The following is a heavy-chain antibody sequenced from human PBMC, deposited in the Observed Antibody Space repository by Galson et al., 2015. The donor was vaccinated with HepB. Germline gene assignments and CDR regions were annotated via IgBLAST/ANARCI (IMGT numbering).Heavy chain of an antibody. CDR3: AKGGQQLADWYFDL. CDR1: GFTFSSYG. D-gene: IGHD6-13*01. V-gene: IGHV3-30*18. Sequence: SLRLSCAASGFTFSSYGMHWVRQAPGKGLEWVAVISYDGSNKYYADSVKGRFTISRDNSKNTLYLQMNSLRAEDTAVYYCAKGGQQLADWYFDLWGRGTLVTVSS. CDR2: ISYDGSNK. J-gene: IGHJ2*01.